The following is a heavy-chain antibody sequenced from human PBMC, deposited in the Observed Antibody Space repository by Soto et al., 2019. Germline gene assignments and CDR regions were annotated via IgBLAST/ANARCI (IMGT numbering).Heavy chain of an antibody. Sequence: PSETLSLTCTVSGGSISSNYWTLIRQPPGKGLEWFVYVYNSGSTNYNPSLKSRVTISEDTSKSQFSLKVNSMTAADTAVYYCARYRREAVAGYTLDNWGQGILDTVSS. J-gene: IGHJ4*02. D-gene: IGHD6-19*01. CDR3: ARYRREAVAGYTLDN. CDR1: GGSISSNY. V-gene: IGHV4-59*01. CDR2: VYNSGST.